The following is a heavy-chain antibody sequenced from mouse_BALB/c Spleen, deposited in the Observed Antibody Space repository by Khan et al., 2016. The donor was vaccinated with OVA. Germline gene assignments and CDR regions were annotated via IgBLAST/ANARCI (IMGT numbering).Heavy chain of an antibody. D-gene: IGHD2-10*01. V-gene: IGHV9-3-1*01. CDR3: TRPPYFSYTLKY. Sequence: QIQLVQSGPELKKPGETVKISCKASGYTFTSYGMNWVKQSPGKALKWMGWINTYTGEPTYADDFKGRFAFSLETSASTAYLQINNLKNEDTATYYCTRPPYFSYTLKYWGQGTSVTVST. CDR1: GYTFTSYG. J-gene: IGHJ4*01. CDR2: INTYTGEP.